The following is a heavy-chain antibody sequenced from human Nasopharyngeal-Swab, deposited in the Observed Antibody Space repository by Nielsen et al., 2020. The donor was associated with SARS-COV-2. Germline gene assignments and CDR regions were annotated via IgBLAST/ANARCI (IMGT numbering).Heavy chain of an antibody. CDR2: ISGSGGST. Sequence: GESLKISCAASGFTFSSYAMSWVRQAPGKGLEWVSAISGSGGSTYYADFVKGRFTISRDNSKNTLYLQMNSLRAEDTAVYYCATGHSVGATVPPFGYWGQGTLVTVSS. CDR1: GFTFSSYA. V-gene: IGHV3-23*01. CDR3: ATGHSVGATVPPFGY. D-gene: IGHD1-26*01. J-gene: IGHJ4*02.